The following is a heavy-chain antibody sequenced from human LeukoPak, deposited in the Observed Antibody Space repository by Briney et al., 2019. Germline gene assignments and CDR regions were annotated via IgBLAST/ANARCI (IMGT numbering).Heavy chain of an antibody. J-gene: IGHJ4*02. Sequence: ASVKVSCKASGYTFTSYDINWVRQATGQGLEWMGWMNPNSGNTGYAQKFQGRVTMTRNISISTAYMELSSLRSEDTAVYYCARDRLPSVAGTIDYWGQGTLVTVSS. CDR2: MNPNSGNT. D-gene: IGHD6-19*01. CDR3: ARDRLPSVAGTIDY. V-gene: IGHV1-8*01. CDR1: GYTFTSYD.